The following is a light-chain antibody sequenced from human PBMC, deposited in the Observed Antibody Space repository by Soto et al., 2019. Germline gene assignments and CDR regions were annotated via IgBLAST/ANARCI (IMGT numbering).Light chain of an antibody. CDR2: EVS. CDR3: CSYAGSSTVV. J-gene: IGLJ2*01. Sequence: QSVLTQPASVSGSPGQSITISCTGTSSDVGSYNLVSWYQQHPGKAPKLMIYEVSKRPSGVSNRFSGSKSGNTASLTISGLQEEDEADYYCCSYAGSSTVVFGGGTKLTVL. CDR1: SSDVGSYNL. V-gene: IGLV2-23*02.